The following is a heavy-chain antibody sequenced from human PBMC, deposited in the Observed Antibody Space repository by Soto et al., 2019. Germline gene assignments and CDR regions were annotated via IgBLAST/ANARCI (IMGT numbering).Heavy chain of an antibody. D-gene: IGHD6-13*01. J-gene: IGHJ6*02. V-gene: IGHV5-51*01. CDR2: IYPGDSDT. CDR1: GYSFTIYW. Sequence: PGESLKISCNGSGYSFTIYWIGWVRQMPGKGLEWMGIIYPGDSDTRYSPSFQGQVTTSADKSISTAYLQWSSLKASDTAMYYCARSLYSSSWYYYYGMDVWGQGTTVTVSS. CDR3: ARSLYSSSWYYYYGMDV.